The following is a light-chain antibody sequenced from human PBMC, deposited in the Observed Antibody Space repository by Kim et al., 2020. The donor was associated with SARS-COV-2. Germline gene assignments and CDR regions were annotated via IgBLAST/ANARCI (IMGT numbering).Light chain of an antibody. Sequence: EIVMTQSPATLSVSPGERVTLSCRASQSVSRNLAGYQQKPGQAPRLLISGASTWATGIPARFSGSGSGTEFTLTISSLQSEDFAVYYCQQYNNWPYTFGQGTKLEI. J-gene: IGKJ2*01. CDR3: QQYNNWPYT. V-gene: IGKV3-15*01. CDR2: GAS. CDR1: QSVSRN.